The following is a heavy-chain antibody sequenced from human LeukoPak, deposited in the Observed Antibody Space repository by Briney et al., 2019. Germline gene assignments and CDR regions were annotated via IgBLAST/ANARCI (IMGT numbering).Heavy chain of an antibody. CDR1: GYTFTGYY. CDR2: INPNSGGT. Sequence: ASVKVSCKASGYTFTGYYMHWVRQAPGQGLEWMGWINPNSGGTNYAQKFQGRVTMTRDTSISTAYMELSRLRSDDTAVYYCARVGPNTYYDFWSGSVSYYYYYMDVWGKGTTVTVSS. CDR3: ARVGPNTYYDFWSGSVSYYYYYMDV. V-gene: IGHV1-2*02. J-gene: IGHJ6*03. D-gene: IGHD3-3*01.